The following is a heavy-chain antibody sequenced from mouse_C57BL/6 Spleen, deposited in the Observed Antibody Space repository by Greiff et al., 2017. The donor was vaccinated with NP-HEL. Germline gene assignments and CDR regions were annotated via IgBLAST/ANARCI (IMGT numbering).Heavy chain of an antibody. V-gene: IGHV3-6*01. D-gene: IGHD1-1*02. J-gene: IGHJ2*01. Sequence: VQLKESGPGLVKPSQSLSLTCSVTGYSITSGYYWNWIRQFPGNKLEWMGYISYDGSNNYNPSLKNRISITRDTSKNQFFLKLNSVTTEDTATYYGARGGAWCFDYWGQGTTLTVSS. CDR2: ISYDGSN. CDR3: ARGGAWCFDY. CDR1: GYSITSGYY.